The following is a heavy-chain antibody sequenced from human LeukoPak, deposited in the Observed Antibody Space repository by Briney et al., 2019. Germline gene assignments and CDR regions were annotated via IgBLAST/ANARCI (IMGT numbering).Heavy chain of an antibody. Sequence: SETLSLTCTVSGGSISSYYWSWIRQPPGKGLEWIGYIYYSGSTNYNPSLKSRVTISVDTSKNQFSLKLSSVTAADTAVYYCARGIGYCSGGGCSDLYYYYMDVWGKGTTVTVSS. J-gene: IGHJ6*03. CDR3: ARGIGYCSGGGCSDLYYYYMDV. D-gene: IGHD2-15*01. CDR1: GGSISSYY. CDR2: IYYSGST. V-gene: IGHV4-59*01.